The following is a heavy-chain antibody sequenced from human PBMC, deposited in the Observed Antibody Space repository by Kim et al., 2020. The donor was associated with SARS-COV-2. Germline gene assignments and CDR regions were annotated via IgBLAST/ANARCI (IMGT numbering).Heavy chain of an antibody. V-gene: IGHV1-2*04. J-gene: IGHJ6*02. D-gene: IGHD2-2*02. Sequence: ASVKVSCKASGYTFTGYYMHWVRQAPGQGLEWMGWINPNSGGTNYAQKFQGWVTMTRDTSISTAYMELSRLRSDDTAVYYCARGGRVPAAISVDYYYYGMDVWGQGPTVTVSS. CDR1: GYTFTGYY. CDR3: ARGGRVPAAISVDYYYYGMDV. CDR2: INPNSGGT.